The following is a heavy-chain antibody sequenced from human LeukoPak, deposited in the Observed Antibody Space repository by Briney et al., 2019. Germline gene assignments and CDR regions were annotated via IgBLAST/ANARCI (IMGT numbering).Heavy chain of an antibody. Sequence: GGSLRLSCAASGFTFSNAWMNWVRQAPGKGLEWVGRIKSKTDGGTTDYAAPVKGRFTISRDDSKNTLYLQMNSLKTEDTAVYYCTTGTYYDFWSGYYWGYYYYGMDVRGQGTTVTVSS. CDR3: TTGTYYDFWSGYYWGYYYYGMDV. J-gene: IGHJ6*02. D-gene: IGHD3-3*01. V-gene: IGHV3-15*07. CDR1: GFTFSNAW. CDR2: IKSKTDGGTT.